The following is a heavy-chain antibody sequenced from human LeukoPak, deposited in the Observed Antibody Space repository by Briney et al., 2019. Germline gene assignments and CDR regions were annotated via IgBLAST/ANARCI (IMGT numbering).Heavy chain of an antibody. CDR2: ISGSGDSR. D-gene: IGHD4-23*01. J-gene: IGHJ4*02. Sequence: GGSLRLSCAASGFTFGSYAMSWVRQAPGKGLEWVSGISGSGDSRYYADPVKGRFTISRDNSKNMVFLQMNSLRAEDTAMYYCARHNTVAKIFDYWGQGTLVTVSS. CDR1: GFTFGSYA. V-gene: IGHV3-23*01. CDR3: ARHNTVAKIFDY.